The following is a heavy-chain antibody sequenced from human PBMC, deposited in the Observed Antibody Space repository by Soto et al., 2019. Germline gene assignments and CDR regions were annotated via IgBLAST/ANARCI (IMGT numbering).Heavy chain of an antibody. CDR1: GFTFSSYS. D-gene: IGHD1-26*01. Sequence: EVQLVESGGGLVKPGGSLRLSCAASGFTFSSYSMNWVRQAPGKGLEWVSSISSSSSYIYNADSVKGRFTISRDNAKNSLYLQMNSLRAEDTAVYYCATWSDSNDAFDIWGQGTMVTVSS. J-gene: IGHJ3*02. CDR3: ATWSDSNDAFDI. CDR2: ISSSSSYI. V-gene: IGHV3-21*01.